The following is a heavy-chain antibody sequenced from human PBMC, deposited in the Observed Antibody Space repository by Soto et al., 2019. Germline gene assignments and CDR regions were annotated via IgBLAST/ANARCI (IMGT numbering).Heavy chain of an antibody. Sequence: PGGSLRLSCAASGFTFSSFAMSWVRQAPGKGLEWGSAISGRGGSTYYGDSVKGRFTIAIDNSKKTLYMRMDSLSAEDTAVYYRAKALDTDDFGYWGQGTLVTVSS. J-gene: IGHJ4*02. CDR2: ISGRGGST. CDR3: AKALDTDDFGY. D-gene: IGHD5-18*01. CDR1: GFTFSSFA. V-gene: IGHV3-23*01.